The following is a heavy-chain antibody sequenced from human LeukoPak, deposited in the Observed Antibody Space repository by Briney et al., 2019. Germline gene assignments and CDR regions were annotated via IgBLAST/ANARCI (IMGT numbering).Heavy chain of an antibody. V-gene: IGHV3-23*01. Sequence: PGRSLRLSCAASGFTFSSYAMSWVRQAPGKGLEWVSSISGSGDTTNYADSVKGRFTISRDNSKNTLYLQMNSLRAEDTAVYYCAKARFVVVPAAFDYWGQGTLVTVSS. CDR3: AKARFVVVPAAFDY. CDR1: GFTFSSYA. CDR2: ISGSGDTT. D-gene: IGHD2-2*01. J-gene: IGHJ4*02.